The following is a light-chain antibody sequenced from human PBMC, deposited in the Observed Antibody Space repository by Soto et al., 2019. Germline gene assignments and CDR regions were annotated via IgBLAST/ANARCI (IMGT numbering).Light chain of an antibody. Sequence: AIRMTQSPASFSASTGDRVTITCRASQGISSYLAWYQQKPGKAPKLLIYAASTLQSGVPSRFRGSGSGTDVTLTISCLQSEDFATYYWQQDYSYPLTFGGGTKVDIK. CDR2: AAS. J-gene: IGKJ4*01. V-gene: IGKV1-8*01. CDR3: QQDYSYPLT. CDR1: QGISSY.